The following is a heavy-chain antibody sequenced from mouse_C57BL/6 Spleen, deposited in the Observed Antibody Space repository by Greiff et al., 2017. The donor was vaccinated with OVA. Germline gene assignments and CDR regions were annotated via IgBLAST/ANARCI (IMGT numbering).Heavy chain of an antibody. CDR2: IYPGSGNT. D-gene: IGHD2-5*01. J-gene: IGHJ1*03. CDR3: ASDYSNYVWYFDV. V-gene: IGHV1-76*01. Sequence: QVQLQQSGAELVRPGASVKLSCKASGYTFTDYYINWVKQRPGQGLEWIARIYPGSGNTYYNEKFKGKATLTAEKSSSTAYMQLSSLTSEDSAVYLCASDYSNYVWYFDVWGTGTTVTVSS. CDR1: GYTFTDYY.